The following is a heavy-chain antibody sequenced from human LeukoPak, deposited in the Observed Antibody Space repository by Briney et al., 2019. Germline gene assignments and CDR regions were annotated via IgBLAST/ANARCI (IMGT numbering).Heavy chain of an antibody. V-gene: IGHV3-7*01. CDR1: GFTFSSYA. Sequence: PGGSLRLSCAASGFTFSSYAMSWVRQAPGKGLEWVANIKQDGSEKYYVDSVKGRFTISRDNAKNSLYLQMNSLRAEDTAVYYCAREAGLKAFDIWGQGTMVTVSS. D-gene: IGHD6-19*01. CDR3: AREAGLKAFDI. CDR2: IKQDGSEK. J-gene: IGHJ3*02.